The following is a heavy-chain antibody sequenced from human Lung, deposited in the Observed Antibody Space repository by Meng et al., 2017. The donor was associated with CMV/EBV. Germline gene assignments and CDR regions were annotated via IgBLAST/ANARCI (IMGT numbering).Heavy chain of an antibody. CDR1: GFTFSNGW. CDR2: IKSKTDGETA. J-gene: IGHJ4*02. D-gene: IGHD1-1*01. CDR3: IWNDLGDY. Sequence: VQCVESGGTSVNPGGSLRLSCAGSGFTFSNGWMSWVRQAPGKGLEWVGRIKSKTDGETADYNAPVKGRFTISRDDSKNTLYLQMNSLKTEDTAIYYCIWNDLGDYWGQGTLVTVSS. V-gene: IGHV3-15*02.